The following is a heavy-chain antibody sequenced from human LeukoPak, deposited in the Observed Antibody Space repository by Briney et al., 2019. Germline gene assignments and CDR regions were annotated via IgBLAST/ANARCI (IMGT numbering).Heavy chain of an antibody. V-gene: IGHV3-23*01. D-gene: IGHD6-19*01. Sequence: GGSLRLSCEGSGFTFSTHWIHWVRRAPGKGLEWVSTISGPGDKTYLADSVQGRFSISRDNSKNTVYLQMNSLRAEDTAVYYCTREGVSSSGWYAGWWGQGTLVSVSS. CDR3: TREGVSSSGWYAGW. CDR2: ISGPGDKT. J-gene: IGHJ4*02. CDR1: GFTFSTHW.